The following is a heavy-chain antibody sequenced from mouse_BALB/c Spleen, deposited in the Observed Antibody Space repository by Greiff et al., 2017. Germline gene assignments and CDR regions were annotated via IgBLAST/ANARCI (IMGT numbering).Heavy chain of an antibody. CDR3: ASYDGYAMDY. CDR2: ISSGGSYT. CDR1: GFTFSSYA. D-gene: IGHD2-12*01. Sequence: DVKLVESGGGLVKPGGSLKLSCAASGFTFSSYAMSWVRQTPEKRLEWVATISSGGSYTYYPDSVKGRFTISRDNAKNTLFLQMTSLRSEDTAMYYCASYDGYAMDYWGQGTSVTVSS. J-gene: IGHJ4*01. V-gene: IGHV5-9-3*01.